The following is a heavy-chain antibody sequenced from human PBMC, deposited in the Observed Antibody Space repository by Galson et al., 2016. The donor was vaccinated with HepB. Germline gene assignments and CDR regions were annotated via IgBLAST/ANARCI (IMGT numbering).Heavy chain of an antibody. CDR2: TYCRSQWFN. CDR1: GDSVTNDDTI. J-gene: IGHJ6*02. D-gene: IGHD5-18*01. CDR3: TRGYMHTGMNV. V-gene: IGHV6-1*01. Sequence: CAISGDSVTNDDTIWHWIRQSPSRGLEWLGRTYCRSQWFNEYAVSVKSRITINSDTSRNQFSLQLDSVTPDDTAAYFCTRGYMHTGMNVWGQGTTVTVSS.